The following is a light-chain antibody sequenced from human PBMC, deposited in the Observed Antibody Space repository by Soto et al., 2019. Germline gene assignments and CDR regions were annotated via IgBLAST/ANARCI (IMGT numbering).Light chain of an antibody. CDR1: QTISSH. J-gene: IGKJ3*01. Sequence: DIQMTQSPSSLSASVGDRVIITCRASQTISSHLNWYQQKPGKAPNLLVYAASSLQSGVPSRFTGSGSGTDFTLTISSLQPEDFAVYSCQQYGGSPLFTFGPGTRVDFK. CDR3: QQYGGSPLFT. V-gene: IGKV1-39*01. CDR2: AAS.